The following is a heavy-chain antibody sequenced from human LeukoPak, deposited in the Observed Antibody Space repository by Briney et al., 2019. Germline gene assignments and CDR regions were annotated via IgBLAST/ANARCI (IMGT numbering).Heavy chain of an antibody. D-gene: IGHD5-24*01. CDR3: ARGVRGGYNPGDIDY. V-gene: IGHV4-30-2*01. CDR2: IYHSGST. J-gene: IGHJ4*02. Sequence: SQTLSLTCSVSGGSISSGGYYWSWIRQPPGKGLECIGYIYHSGSTYYNPSLKSRVTISVDRSKNQFSLKLSSVTAADTAVYYCARGVRGGYNPGDIDYWGQGTLVTVSS. CDR1: GGSISSGGYY.